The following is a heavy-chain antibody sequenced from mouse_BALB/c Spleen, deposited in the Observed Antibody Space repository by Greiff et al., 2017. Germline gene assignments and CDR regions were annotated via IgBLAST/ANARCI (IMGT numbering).Heavy chain of an antibody. CDR3: ARSGAKEFAY. D-gene: IGHD3-1*01. J-gene: IGHJ3*01. Sequence: VQLKESGPELVKPGASVKISCKASGYTFTDYNMPWVKQSHGKSLEWIGYIYPYNGGTGYNQKFKSKATLTVDNSSSTAYMELRSLTSEDSAVYYCARSGAKEFAYWGQGTLVTVSA. CDR1: GYTFTDYN. CDR2: IYPYNGGT. V-gene: IGHV1S29*02.